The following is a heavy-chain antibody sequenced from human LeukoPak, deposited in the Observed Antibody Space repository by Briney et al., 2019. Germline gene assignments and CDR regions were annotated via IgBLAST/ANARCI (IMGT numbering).Heavy chain of an antibody. V-gene: IGHV3-23*01. Sequence: GGSLRLSCAASGFTFSSYAMSWVRQAPGKGLEWVSAISGSGGSTYYADSVKGRFTISRDNSKNTLYLQMNSLRAEDTAGYYCAKTPLIHYFEYWGQGTLVTVSS. J-gene: IGHJ4*02. CDR3: AKTPLIHYFEY. CDR1: GFTFSSYA. CDR2: ISGSGGST.